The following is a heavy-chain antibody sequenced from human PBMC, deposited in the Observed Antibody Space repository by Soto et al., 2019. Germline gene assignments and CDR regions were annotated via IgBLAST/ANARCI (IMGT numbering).Heavy chain of an antibody. CDR3: AADPYSNNWFGP. CDR1: GLTFSTSS. CDR2: IVVGSGNT. Sequence: ASVKVSCKVSGLTFSTSSVQWIRQARGQRLEWIGWIVVGSGNTRFAQKFQERVSITRDVSTNTSYLELRSLRAEDTAIYYCAADPYSNNWFGPWGQGTLVTVSS. V-gene: IGHV1-58*01. D-gene: IGHD2-21*01. J-gene: IGHJ5*02.